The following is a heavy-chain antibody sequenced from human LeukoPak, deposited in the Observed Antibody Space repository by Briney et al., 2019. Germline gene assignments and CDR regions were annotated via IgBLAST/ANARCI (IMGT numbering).Heavy chain of an antibody. CDR3: AKEIGRLGVPLYNY. CDR2: ISDNGGGP. J-gene: IGHJ4*02. Sequence: GGSLRLSCVVSGFIFRDYAMSWVRQAPGEGLEWVAGISDNGGGPYYADSLKGRFTISRDNSRNILYLQMNSLRAEDTAVYYCAKEIGRLGVPLYNYWGRGTLVTASS. D-gene: IGHD3/OR15-3a*01. V-gene: IGHV3-23*01. CDR1: GFIFRDYA.